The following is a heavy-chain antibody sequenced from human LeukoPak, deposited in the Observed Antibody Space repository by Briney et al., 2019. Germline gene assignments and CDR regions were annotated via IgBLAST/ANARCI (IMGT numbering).Heavy chain of an antibody. CDR2: INAGNDNT. D-gene: IGHD3-10*01. J-gene: IGHJ4*02. CDR3: TRGLLWFGELSPPGY. CDR1: GYTFTNYA. V-gene: IGHV1-3*01. Sequence: WASVKVSCKASGYTFTNYAIHWVRQAPGQRLEWMGWINAGNDNTKYSQMFQGRVTITRDTSASTVYMELSSLRSEDMAVYYCTRGLLWFGELSPPGYWGQGTLITVSS.